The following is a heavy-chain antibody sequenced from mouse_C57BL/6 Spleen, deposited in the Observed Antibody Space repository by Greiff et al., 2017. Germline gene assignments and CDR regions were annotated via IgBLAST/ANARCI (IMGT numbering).Heavy chain of an antibody. J-gene: IGHJ2*01. V-gene: IGHV5-6*01. CDR1: GFTFSSYG. Sequence: EVKVVESGGDLVKPGGSLKLSCAASGFTFSSYGMSWVRQTPDKRLEWVATISSGGSYTYYPDSVKGRVTISRDNAKNTLYLHMSSLKSEDTAMYYCAREGRLGFDYWGQGTTLTVSS. D-gene: IGHD3-3*01. CDR3: AREGRLGFDY. CDR2: ISSGGSYT.